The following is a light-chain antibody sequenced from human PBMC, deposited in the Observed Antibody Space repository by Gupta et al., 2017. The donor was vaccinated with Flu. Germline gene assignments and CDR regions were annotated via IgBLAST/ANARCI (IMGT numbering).Light chain of an antibody. CDR3: SSTVNTGHNSVL. V-gene: IGLV3-10*01. Sequence: SYELTQPPSVSVSPGQTASITCSGDGLPKKYAYWFQHKSGQAPHLLIYEDNKRHPGIPERFSASSSGTVATLTISGAQAEDDADYYCSSTVNTGHNSVLFGGGTKLTVL. J-gene: IGLJ2*01. CDR2: EDN. CDR1: GLPKKY.